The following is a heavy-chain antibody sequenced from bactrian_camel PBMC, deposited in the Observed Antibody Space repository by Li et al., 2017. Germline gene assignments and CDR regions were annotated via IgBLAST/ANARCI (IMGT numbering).Heavy chain of an antibody. J-gene: IGHJ4*01. CDR1: GDTWSVSC. V-gene: IGHV3S53*01. CDR2: IAISGGST. CDR3: SSLYNRY. Sequence: HVQLVESGGGSVQAGGSARLSCVASGDTWSVSCMAWFRQAPGKEREWVGSIAISGGSTNYADSVKGRFTTYQDNAENTLYLQLNSPKTEDTAMYFCSSLYNRYWGQGTQVTVS.